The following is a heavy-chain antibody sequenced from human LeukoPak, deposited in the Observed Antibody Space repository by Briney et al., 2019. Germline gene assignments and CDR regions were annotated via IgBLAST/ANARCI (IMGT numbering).Heavy chain of an antibody. D-gene: IGHD6-19*01. V-gene: IGHV3-30*18. Sequence: GWSLRLSCAASGFTFSSYGMHWVRQAPGKGLEWVAVISYDGSNKYYADSVKGRFTISRDNSKNTLYLQMNSLRAEDTAVYYCAKLLTPGSGPDYWGQGTLVTVSS. CDR1: GFTFSSYG. CDR2: ISYDGSNK. J-gene: IGHJ4*02. CDR3: AKLLTPGSGPDY.